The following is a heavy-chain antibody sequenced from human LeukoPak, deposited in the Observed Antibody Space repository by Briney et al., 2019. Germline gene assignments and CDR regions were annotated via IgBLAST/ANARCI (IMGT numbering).Heavy chain of an antibody. Sequence: GASVKVSCKASGYTFTSYAMHWVRQAPGQRLEWMGWINAGNGNTKYSQKFQGRVTITRDTSASTAYMELSSLRSEDTAVYYCAREENSSGWYSTLDCWGQGTLVTVSS. V-gene: IGHV1-3*01. D-gene: IGHD6-19*01. J-gene: IGHJ4*02. CDR1: GYTFTSYA. CDR3: AREENSSGWYSTLDC. CDR2: INAGNGNT.